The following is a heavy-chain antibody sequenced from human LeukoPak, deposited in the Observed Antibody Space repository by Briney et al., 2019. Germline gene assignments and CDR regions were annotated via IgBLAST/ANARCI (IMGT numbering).Heavy chain of an antibody. CDR2: ISGSGGST. Sequence: GGSLRLSCAASGFTFSSYAMSWVRQAPGKGLEWVSAISGSGGSTYYADSVKGRFTISRDNSKNTLYLQMNSLRAEDRAVYYCAKGEYCSSTSCQPDYWGQGTLVTVSS. V-gene: IGHV3-23*01. D-gene: IGHD2-2*01. CDR1: GFTFSSYA. CDR3: AKGEYCSSTSCQPDY. J-gene: IGHJ4*02.